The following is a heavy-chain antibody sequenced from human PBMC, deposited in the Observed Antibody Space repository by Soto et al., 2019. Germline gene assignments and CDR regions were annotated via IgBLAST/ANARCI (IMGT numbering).Heavy chain of an antibody. CDR1: GLTCSSSG. D-gene: IGHD6-13*01. CDR3: VRTLAGLHGS. J-gene: IGHJ5*02. Sequence: EAQLVESGGGLVQPGGSLRLSCADSGLTCSSSGMRWVRQPPGKGLELVANINQDGSATYFVDSVRGRFTISRDNAKNSLYLQMDSLRVEDTAVYYCVRTLAGLHGSWGQGTLGTCSS. V-gene: IGHV3-7*01. CDR2: INQDGSAT.